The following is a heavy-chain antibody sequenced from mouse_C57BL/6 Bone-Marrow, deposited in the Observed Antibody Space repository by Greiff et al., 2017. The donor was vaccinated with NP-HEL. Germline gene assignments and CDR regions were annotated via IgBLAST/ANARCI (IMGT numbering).Heavy chain of an antibody. CDR2: ISNLAYSI. J-gene: IGHJ1*03. V-gene: IGHV5-15*01. D-gene: IGHD1-1*01. Sequence: EVKLVESGGGLVQPGGSLKLSCAASGFTFSDYGMAWVRQAPRKGPEWVAFISNLAYSIYYADTVTGRFTISRENAKNTLYLEMSSLRSEDTAMYYCARHGYYGYWYFDVWGTGTTVTVSS. CDR3: ARHGYYGYWYFDV. CDR1: GFTFSDYG.